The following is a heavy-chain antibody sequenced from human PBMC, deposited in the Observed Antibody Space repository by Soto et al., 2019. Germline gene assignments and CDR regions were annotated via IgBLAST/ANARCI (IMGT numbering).Heavy chain of an antibody. V-gene: IGHV3-23*01. CDR2: ISGSGGST. Sequence: GGSLRLSCAASGFTFSSYAMSWVRQAPGKGLEWVSAISGSGGSTYYADSVKGRFTISRDNSKNTLYLQMNSLRAEDTAVYYCAKAKTYDFWSGYSVDLDYWGQGTLVTVSS. CDR1: GFTFSSYA. D-gene: IGHD3-3*01. CDR3: AKAKTYDFWSGYSVDLDY. J-gene: IGHJ4*02.